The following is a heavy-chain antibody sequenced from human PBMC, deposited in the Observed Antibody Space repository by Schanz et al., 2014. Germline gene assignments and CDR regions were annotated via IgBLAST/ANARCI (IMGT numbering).Heavy chain of an antibody. J-gene: IGHJ3*02. V-gene: IGHV4-59*01. CDR3: ARHVGSNWFYAFDI. CDR1: GDSITHFY. CDR2: IYYSGTT. Sequence: QVQLQESGPGLVKPSETLSLTCTVSGDSITHFYWSWIRQSPGKGLEWIGSIYYSGTTNYSPSLNSRVTISLDMSKKSFSLNLSSVTTADAAVYYCARHVGSNWFYAFDIWGTGTMVTVSS. D-gene: IGHD6-13*01.